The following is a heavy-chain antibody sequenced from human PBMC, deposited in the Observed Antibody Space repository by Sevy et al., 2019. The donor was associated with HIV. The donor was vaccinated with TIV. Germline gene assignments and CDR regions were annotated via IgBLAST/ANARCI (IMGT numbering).Heavy chain of an antibody. CDR1: GFTFSSYG. CDR3: AKERGETTGFDY. J-gene: IGHJ4*02. Sequence: GGSLRLSCVASGFTFSSYGMHWVRQAPGKGLEWVAVISYDGSNKYYADSVKGRFTLSRDNSKNTLYLQMNSLRAEDTAVYYWAKERGETTGFDYWGQGTLVTVSS. D-gene: IGHD3-16*01. CDR2: ISYDGSNK. V-gene: IGHV3-30*18.